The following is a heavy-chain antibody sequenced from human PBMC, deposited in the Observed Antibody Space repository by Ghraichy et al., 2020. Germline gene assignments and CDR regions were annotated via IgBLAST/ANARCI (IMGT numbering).Heavy chain of an antibody. D-gene: IGHD5-24*01. Sequence: LSLTCAASGFTFSSYGMHWVRQAPGKGLEWVAVIWYDGSNKYYADSVKGRFTISRDNSKNTLYLQMNSLRAEDTAVYYCARDLEDGYNDFDYWGQGTLVTVSS. CDR2: IWYDGSNK. CDR3: ARDLEDGYNDFDY. J-gene: IGHJ4*02. CDR1: GFTFSSYG. V-gene: IGHV3-33*01.